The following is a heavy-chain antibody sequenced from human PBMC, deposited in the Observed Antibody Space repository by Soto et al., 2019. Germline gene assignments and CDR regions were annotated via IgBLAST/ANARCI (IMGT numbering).Heavy chain of an antibody. CDR1: GYTFTSYG. V-gene: IGHV1-18*01. Sequence: ASVKVSCKASGYTFTSYGISWVRQAPGQGLEWMGWISAYNGNTNYAQKLQGRVTMTTDTSTSTAYMELRSLRSDDTAVYYCARDPYYYDSSGYYRGDYYYGMDVWGQGTTVTVSS. CDR3: ARDPYYYDSSGYYRGDYYYGMDV. CDR2: ISAYNGNT. D-gene: IGHD3-22*01. J-gene: IGHJ6*02.